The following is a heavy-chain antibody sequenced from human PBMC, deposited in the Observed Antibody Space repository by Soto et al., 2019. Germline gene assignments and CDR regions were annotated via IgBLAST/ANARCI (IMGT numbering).Heavy chain of an antibody. CDR2: INHSGST. J-gene: IGHJ5*02. Sequence: QVQLQQWGAGLLKPSETLSLTCAVYGGSFSGYYWSWIRQPPGKGLEWIGEINHSGSTNYNPSLKSRVTISVDTSKNRFSLKLSSVTAADTAVYYCARSSSWYRGWFDPWGQGTLVTVSS. D-gene: IGHD6-13*01. V-gene: IGHV4-34*01. CDR3: ARSSSWYRGWFDP. CDR1: GGSFSGYY.